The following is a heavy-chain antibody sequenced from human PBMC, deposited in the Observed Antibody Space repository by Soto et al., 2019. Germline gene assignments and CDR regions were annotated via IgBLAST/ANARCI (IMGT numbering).Heavy chain of an antibody. J-gene: IGHJ4*02. D-gene: IGHD3-22*01. CDR3: ARDIGMDSSGYYFDY. Sequence: SETLSLTCTVSGGSITSGGYYWSWIRQHPGKGLEWIGYIYYSGSTYYNPSLKSRVTISVDTSKNQFSLKLSSVTAADTAVYYCARDIGMDSSGYYFDYWGQGTLVTVSS. CDR1: GGSITSGGYY. CDR2: IYYSGST. V-gene: IGHV4-31*03.